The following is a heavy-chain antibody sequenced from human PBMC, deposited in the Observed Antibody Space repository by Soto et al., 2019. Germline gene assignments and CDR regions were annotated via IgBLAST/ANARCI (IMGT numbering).Heavy chain of an antibody. CDR3: ARGYYYGSGSDPTAYYYGMDV. CDR1: GGSFGGYY. Sequence: QVQLQQWGAGLLKPSETLSLTCAVYGGSFGGYYWSWIRQPPGKGLEWIGEINHSGSTNYNPSLKSRVTISAGTSKHQFSLKVSSVTAADTAVYYCARGYYYGSGSDPTAYYYGMDVWGQGTTVTVSS. CDR2: INHSGST. V-gene: IGHV4-34*01. J-gene: IGHJ6*02. D-gene: IGHD3-10*01.